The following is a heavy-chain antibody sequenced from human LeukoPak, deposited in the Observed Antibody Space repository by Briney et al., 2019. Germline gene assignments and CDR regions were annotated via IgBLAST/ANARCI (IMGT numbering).Heavy chain of an antibody. CDR1: GFTFSSYA. V-gene: IGHV3-23*01. CDR3: AKDPHGDYVPSPILV. Sequence: PGGSLRLSCAASGFTFSSYAMSWVRQAPGKGLEWVSAISGGGGSTYYADSVKGRFTIPRDNSKNTLYLQMNSLRAEDTAVYYCAKDPHGDYVPSPILVWGQGTLVTVSS. J-gene: IGHJ4*02. CDR2: ISGGGGST. D-gene: IGHD4-17*01.